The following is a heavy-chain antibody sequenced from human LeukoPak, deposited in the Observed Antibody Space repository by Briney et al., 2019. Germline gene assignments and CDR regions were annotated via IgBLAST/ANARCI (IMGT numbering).Heavy chain of an antibody. CDR2: INPNSGGT. V-gene: IGHV1-2*02. Sequence: GASVKVSCKASGYTFTGYYMHWVRQAPGQGLEWMGWINPNSGGTNYAQKFQGRVTMTGDTSISTAYMELSRLRSDDTAVYYCARVVDTAMERDYWGQGTLVTVSS. CDR1: GYTFTGYY. D-gene: IGHD5-18*01. CDR3: ARVVDTAMERDY. J-gene: IGHJ4*02.